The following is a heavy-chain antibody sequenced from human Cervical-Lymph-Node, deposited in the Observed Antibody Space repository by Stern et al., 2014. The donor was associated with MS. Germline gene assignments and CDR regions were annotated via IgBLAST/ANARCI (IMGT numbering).Heavy chain of an antibody. J-gene: IGHJ4*02. V-gene: IGHV5-51*01. D-gene: IGHD3-22*01. Sequence: MQLVQSGAEVKKPGESLKISCKGFGYTFTTYWIGLVRQMPGKVLEWMGSINPGDSDTRYSPSFQGQGTIPADTSISTRYMQWSSLKAADTAMYYCARRGAYYYDSSGYDLTLDYWGQGTLVTVSS. CDR2: INPGDSDT. CDR3: ARRGAYYYDSSGYDLTLDY. CDR1: GYTFTTYW.